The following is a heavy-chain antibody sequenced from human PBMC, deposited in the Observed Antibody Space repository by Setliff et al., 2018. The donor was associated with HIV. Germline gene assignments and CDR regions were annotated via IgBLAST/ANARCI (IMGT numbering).Heavy chain of an antibody. CDR3: ARAINEIAVAGTGDGFDI. CDR1: GYRFTSYG. J-gene: IGHJ3*02. Sequence: ASVKVSCKASGYRFTSYGISWVRQAPGQGLKWMGWISTYNGKTHCEQNVQGRVTLTTDPTTTTAYMELRSLRSDDTAVYFCARAINEIAVAGTGDGFDIWGQGTMVTVS. V-gene: IGHV1-18*01. D-gene: IGHD6-19*01. CDR2: ISTYNGKT.